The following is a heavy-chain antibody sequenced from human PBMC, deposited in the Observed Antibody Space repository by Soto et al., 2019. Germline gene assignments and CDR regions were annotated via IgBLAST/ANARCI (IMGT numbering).Heavy chain of an antibody. CDR1: GFTFISYV. CDR3: AKGLVVVVAATTPFDY. CDR2: ISGSGGST. J-gene: IGHJ4*02. D-gene: IGHD2-15*01. V-gene: IGHV3-23*01. Sequence: PWGSLRLSCAASGFTFISYVIIFFRHSPFKGLEWVSAISGSGGSTYYADSVKGRFTISRDNSKNTLYLQMNSLRAEDTAVYYCAKGLVVVVAATTPFDYWGQGTLVTVSS.